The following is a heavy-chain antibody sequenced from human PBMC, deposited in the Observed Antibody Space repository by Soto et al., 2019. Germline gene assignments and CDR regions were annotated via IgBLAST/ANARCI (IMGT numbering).Heavy chain of an antibody. Sequence: ASVKVSCKASGYTFTSYAMNWVRQAPGQGLEWMGWINTNTGNPTYAQGFTGRFVFSLDTSVSTAYLQISSLKAEDTAVHYCARAPNSSSWYGAILFPHILEYFQHWGQGTLVTVSS. V-gene: IGHV7-4-1*02. CDR3: ARAPNSSSWYGAILFPHILEYFQH. CDR2: INTNTGNP. CDR1: GYTFTSYA. D-gene: IGHD6-13*01. J-gene: IGHJ1*01.